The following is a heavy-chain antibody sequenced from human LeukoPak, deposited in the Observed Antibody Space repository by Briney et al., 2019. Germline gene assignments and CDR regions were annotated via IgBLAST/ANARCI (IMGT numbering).Heavy chain of an antibody. CDR3: ARDYYGIDV. V-gene: IGHV1-69*06. CDR1: GGTFSSYA. J-gene: IGHJ6*04. Sequence: SVKVSYKASGGTFSSYAISWVRQAPGQGLEWMGGIIPIFGTANYAKKFQGRVTVTADKSTSTAYMELSSLRSEDTAVYYCARDYYGIDVWGKGTTVTVSS. CDR2: IIPIFGTA.